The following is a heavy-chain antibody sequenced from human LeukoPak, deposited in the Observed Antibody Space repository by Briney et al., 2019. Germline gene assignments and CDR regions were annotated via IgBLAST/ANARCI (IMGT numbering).Heavy chain of an antibody. CDR1: GFTFSSFA. CDR2: ISASLGTP. J-gene: IGHJ4*02. D-gene: IGHD6-19*01. Sequence: GGSLRLSCTASGFTFSSFAMAWVRHTPGKGLECVSTISASLGTPYYSDSVKGRFTISRDNSKNTVSLEMNSLRAEDTAVYYCAKRHFPTSGWIDSWGQGTLVTVSS. V-gene: IGHV3-23*01. CDR3: AKRHFPTSGWIDS.